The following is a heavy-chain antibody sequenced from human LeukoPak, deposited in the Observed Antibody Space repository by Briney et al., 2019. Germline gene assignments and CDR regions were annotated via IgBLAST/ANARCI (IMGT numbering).Heavy chain of an antibody. CDR2: IKQDGSEK. Sequence: GGSLRLSCAASGFTFSSYWMSWVRQAPGKGLEGVANIKQDGSEKYYVDSVKGRFTISRDNAKNSLYLQMNSLRAEDTAVYYCARESPLMPGTALDAFDIWGEGTMVTVSS. CDR3: ARESPLMPGTALDAFDI. D-gene: IGHD1-7*01. CDR1: GFTFSSYW. V-gene: IGHV3-7*01. J-gene: IGHJ3*02.